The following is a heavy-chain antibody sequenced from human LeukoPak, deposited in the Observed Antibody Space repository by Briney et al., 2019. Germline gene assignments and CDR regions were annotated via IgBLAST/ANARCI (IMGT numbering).Heavy chain of an antibody. V-gene: IGHV1-18*01. Sequence: ASVKVSCKASGYTFTSYGISWVRQAPGQGLEWMGWISAYNGNTNYAQKFQGRVTMTTDTSTSTAYMELRSLRSDDTAVYYCARTQNYYDSSGYYCYWGQGTLVTVSS. D-gene: IGHD3-22*01. CDR2: ISAYNGNT. CDR1: GYTFTSYG. J-gene: IGHJ4*02. CDR3: ARTQNYYDSSGYYCY.